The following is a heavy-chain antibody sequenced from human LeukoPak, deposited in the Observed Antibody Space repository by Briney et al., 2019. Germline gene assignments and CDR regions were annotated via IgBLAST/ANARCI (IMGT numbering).Heavy chain of an antibody. CDR2: IYYSGST. J-gene: IGHJ5*02. CDR1: GGSISSGDYY. V-gene: IGHV4-30-4*01. D-gene: IGHD2-2*01. CDR3: AREVVPAAIFDP. Sequence: SQTLSLTCTVSGGSISSGDYYWSWSRQPPGKGLEWIGYIYYSGSTYYNPSLKSRVTISVDTSKNQFSLKLSSVTAADTAVYYCAREVVPAAIFDPWGHGTLVTVSS.